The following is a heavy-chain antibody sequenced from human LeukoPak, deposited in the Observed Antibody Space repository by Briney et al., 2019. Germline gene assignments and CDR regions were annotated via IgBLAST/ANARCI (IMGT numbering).Heavy chain of an antibody. CDR2: IYSGGST. Sequence: GGSLRLSSAASGFTVSRNYMSWVRQAPGKGLEWVSVIYSGGSTYYADSVKGRFTISRDNSKNTLYLHMNSLRAEDTAVYYCASRYNWNYDYWGQGTLVTVSP. CDR3: ASRYNWNYDY. J-gene: IGHJ4*02. D-gene: IGHD1-7*01. V-gene: IGHV3-53*01. CDR1: GFTVSRNY.